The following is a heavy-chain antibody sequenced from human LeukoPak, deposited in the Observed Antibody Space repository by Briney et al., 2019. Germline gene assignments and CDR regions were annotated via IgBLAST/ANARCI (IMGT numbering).Heavy chain of an antibody. D-gene: IGHD6-13*01. CDR3: AHRVGDGSTWDGGRFDY. CDR1: GFSLTSGVG. CDR2: AYWDNDN. J-gene: IGHJ4*02. V-gene: IGHV2-5*02. Sequence: SGPTLVKPTETLTLTCSFSGFSLTSGVGVGWIRQPPGKALEWLAFAYWDNDNRYRPTLKNRLTVTKDTSKNQVVLTMTNMDPADTATYYCAHRVGDGSTWDGGRFDYWGQGTLVTVSS.